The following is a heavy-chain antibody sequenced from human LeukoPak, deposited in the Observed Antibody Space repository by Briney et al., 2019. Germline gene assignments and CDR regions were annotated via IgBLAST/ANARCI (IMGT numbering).Heavy chain of an antibody. CDR1: GFTFSSYA. Sequence: GSLRLSCAASGFTFSSYAMSWVRQAPGKGLEWIGSIYYSGSTYYNPSLKSRVTISVDTSKNQFSLKLSSVTAADTAVYYCARRLTGDRRFDYWGQGTLVTVSS. D-gene: IGHD7-27*01. CDR3: ARRLTGDRRFDY. V-gene: IGHV4-39*01. J-gene: IGHJ4*02. CDR2: IYYSGST.